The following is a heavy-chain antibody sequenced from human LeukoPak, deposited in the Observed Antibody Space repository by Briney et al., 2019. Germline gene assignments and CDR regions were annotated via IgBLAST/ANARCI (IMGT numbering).Heavy chain of an antibody. D-gene: IGHD5-18*01. J-gene: IGHJ4*02. CDR2: IRYDGSNK. CDR3: AKASHRYSYAPIDY. CDR1: GFTFSSYG. V-gene: IGHV3-30*02. Sequence: GGSLRLSCAASGFTFSSYGMHCVRQAPGKGLEWVAFIRYDGSNKYYADSVKGRFTISRDNSKNTLYLQMNSLRAEDTAVYYCAKASHRYSYAPIDYWGQGTLVTVSS.